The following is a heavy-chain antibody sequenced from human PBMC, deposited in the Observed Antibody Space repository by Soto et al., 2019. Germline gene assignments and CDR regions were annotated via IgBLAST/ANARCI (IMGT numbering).Heavy chain of an antibody. Sequence: QVQLVESGGGAVQPGRSLRLSCAASGFSFSNCGMHWVRQAPGKGLEWVAAISSDGSDKYYSESVKGRFTISRDNSKNTLFLQMNSLRVEDTAVYYCVKGSEVARQELDYWGQGTLVTVSS. V-gene: IGHV3-30*18. J-gene: IGHJ4*02. D-gene: IGHD2-15*01. CDR2: ISSDGSDK. CDR3: VKGSEVARQELDY. CDR1: GFSFSNCG.